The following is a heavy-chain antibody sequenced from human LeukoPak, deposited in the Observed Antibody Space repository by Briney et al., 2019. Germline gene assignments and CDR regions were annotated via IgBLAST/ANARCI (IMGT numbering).Heavy chain of an antibody. V-gene: IGHV4-4*07. D-gene: IGHD3-22*01. Sequence: SETLSLTCTVSGDSISSLFLSWIRQPAGKGLEWIGRIYGSRSTTYNPSLKSRVTMSVDTSKNQFSLKLTSVTAADTAVYYCARDVRDSSGYYLRIFGYWGQGNLVTVSS. CDR3: ARDVRDSSGYYLRIFGY. CDR2: IYGSRST. J-gene: IGHJ4*02. CDR1: GDSISSLF.